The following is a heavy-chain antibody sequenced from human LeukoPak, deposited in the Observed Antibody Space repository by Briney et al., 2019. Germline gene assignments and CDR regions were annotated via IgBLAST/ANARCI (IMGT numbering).Heavy chain of an antibody. Sequence: SQTPSLTCTVSGGSISSGGYYWSWIRQHPGKGLEWVGYMYYSGTTYYNPSLNSRATISVDTSKNQFSLKLSSVTAADTAVYYCARARYSYGWVDYWGQGTLVTVSS. CDR3: ARARYSYGWVDY. V-gene: IGHV4-31*03. CDR1: GGSISSGGYY. D-gene: IGHD5-18*01. CDR2: MYYSGTT. J-gene: IGHJ4*02.